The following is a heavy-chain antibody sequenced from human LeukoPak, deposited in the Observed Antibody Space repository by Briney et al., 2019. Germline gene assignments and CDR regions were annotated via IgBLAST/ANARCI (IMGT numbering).Heavy chain of an antibody. Sequence: SETLSLTCTVSGGSVSSGSYYWSWIRQPPGKGLEWIGYIYYSGSTNYNPSLKSRVTISADTSKSQFSLKLSSVTAADTAVYYCARGGGYSSSWYTLDYWGQGTLVTVSS. D-gene: IGHD6-13*01. J-gene: IGHJ4*02. CDR2: IYYSGST. V-gene: IGHV4-61*01. CDR3: ARGGGYSSSWYTLDY. CDR1: GGSVSSGSYY.